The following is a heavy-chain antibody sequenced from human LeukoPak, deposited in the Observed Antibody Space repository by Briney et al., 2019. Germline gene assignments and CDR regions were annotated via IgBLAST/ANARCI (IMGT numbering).Heavy chain of an antibody. CDR3: AREGRGYDSSGYYYVDY. CDR2: ISYDGSNK. J-gene: IGHJ4*02. Sequence: GRSLRLSCAASGFTFSSYAMHWVRQAPGKGLEWVAVISYDGSNKYYADSVKGRFTISRDNSKNTLYLQMNSLRAKDTAVYYCAREGRGYDSSGYYYVDYWGQGTLVTVSS. D-gene: IGHD3-22*01. V-gene: IGHV3-30*01. CDR1: GFTFSSYA.